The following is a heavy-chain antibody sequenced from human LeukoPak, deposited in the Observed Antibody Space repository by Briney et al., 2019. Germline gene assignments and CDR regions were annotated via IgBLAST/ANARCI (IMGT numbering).Heavy chain of an antibody. V-gene: IGHV5-51*01. D-gene: IGHD3-22*01. CDR2: IYPGDSDT. J-gene: IGHJ4*02. CDR1: GYRFSSYW. CDR3: ARPRTHDSSAYYHY. Sequence: GESLKISCKGSGYRFSSYWIGWVRQMPGKGLEWMGIIYPGDSDTRYSPSFQGQVTISADKSISTAYLQWSSLKASDTAVYYCARPRTHDSSAYYHYWGQGTLVTVSS.